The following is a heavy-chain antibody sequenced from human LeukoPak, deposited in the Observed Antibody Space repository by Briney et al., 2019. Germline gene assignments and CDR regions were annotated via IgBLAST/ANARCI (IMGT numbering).Heavy chain of an antibody. CDR2: IYTSGST. CDR3: ARGGPLWFGELPLDY. D-gene: IGHD3-10*01. V-gene: IGHV4-4*07. CDR1: GGSISSYY. J-gene: IGHJ4*02. Sequence: SETLSLTCTVSGGSISSYYWSWIRQPPGKGLEWIGRIYTSGSTNYNPSLKSRVTMSVDTSKNQFSLKLSSVTAADTAVYYCARGGPLWFGELPLDYWGQGTLVTVSS.